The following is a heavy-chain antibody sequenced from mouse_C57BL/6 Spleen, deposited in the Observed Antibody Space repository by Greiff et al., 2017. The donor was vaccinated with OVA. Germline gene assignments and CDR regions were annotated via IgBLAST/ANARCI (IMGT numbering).Heavy chain of an antibody. J-gene: IGHJ2*01. CDR1: GYTFTSYW. V-gene: IGHV1-59*01. D-gene: IGHD1-1*01. Sequence: VQLQQPGAELVRPGTSVKLSCKASGYTFTSYWMHWVKQRPGQGLEWIGVIDPSDSYTNYNQKFKGKATLTVDTSSSTAYMQLSSLTSEDSAVYYGARGGNYYGSSGFDYWGQGTTLTVSS. CDR2: IDPSDSYT. CDR3: ARGGNYYGSSGFDY.